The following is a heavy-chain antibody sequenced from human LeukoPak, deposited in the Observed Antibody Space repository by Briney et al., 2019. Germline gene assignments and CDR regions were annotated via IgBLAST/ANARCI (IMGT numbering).Heavy chain of an antibody. CDR2: ITSDGSGA. CDR3: ARVPVAAAGQGIDY. CDR1: GFTFINYW. D-gene: IGHD6-13*01. V-gene: IGHV3-74*01. Sequence: GGSPRLSCAASGFTFINYWMHWVRQAPGKGLVWVSRITSDGSGANYADSVKGRFTISRDNDENTLYLQMNSLRAEDTAVYYCARVPVAAAGQGIDYWGQGTLVTVSS. J-gene: IGHJ4*02.